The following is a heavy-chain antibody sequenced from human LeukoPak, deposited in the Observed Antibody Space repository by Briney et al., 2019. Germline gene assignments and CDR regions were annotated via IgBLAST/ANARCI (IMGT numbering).Heavy chain of an antibody. CDR1: GGSVSSSNYY. Sequence: PSETLSLTCTVSGGSVSSSNYYWGWVRQPPGKGLEWVGFFSYNVHSYYNPSLKSRVTISVDTSKNQFSLRLSSVTAADTAIYYCARVSVAGTGPDYWGQGTLVTVSS. V-gene: IGHV4-61*01. J-gene: IGHJ4*02. CDR2: FSYNVHS. D-gene: IGHD6-13*01. CDR3: ARVSVAGTGPDY.